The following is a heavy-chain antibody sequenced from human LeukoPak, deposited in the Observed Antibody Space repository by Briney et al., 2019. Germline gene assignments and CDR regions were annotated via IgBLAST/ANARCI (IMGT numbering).Heavy chain of an antibody. D-gene: IGHD3-22*01. J-gene: IGHJ4*02. V-gene: IGHV3-15*01. CDR2: IKSKADGETT. CDR3: TTDLSYYDSSGYPY. Sequence: GGSPRLSCAASGFTFSNAWMSWVRQAPGKGLEWVGLIKSKADGETTDYAAPVKGRFTISRDDSKNTLYLQVDSLKVEDTAVYYCTTDLSYYDSSGYPYWGQGTLVTVSS. CDR1: GFTFSNAW.